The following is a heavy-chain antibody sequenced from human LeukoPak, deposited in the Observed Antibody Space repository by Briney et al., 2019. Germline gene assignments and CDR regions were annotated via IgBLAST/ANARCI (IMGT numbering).Heavy chain of an antibody. D-gene: IGHD3-22*01. CDR1: GGSISSSSYY. CDR3: SGYSSGYRGDFDY. CDR2: IYYSGST. V-gene: IGHV4-39*01. Sequence: SEILSFTCTVSGGSISSSSYYWGWIRQPPGKGLAWIGSIYYSGSTYYNPSLKSRVTISVDASKNQFSLKLSSVTAADTTVYYCSGYSSGYRGDFDYWGQGTLVTVSS. J-gene: IGHJ4*02.